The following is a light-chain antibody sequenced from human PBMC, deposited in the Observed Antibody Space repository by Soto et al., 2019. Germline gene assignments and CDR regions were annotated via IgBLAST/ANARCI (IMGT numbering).Light chain of an antibody. Sequence: DIQMTQYPSTLSASVGDRVTITCRASQSIYIWLAWYQQKPGKAPNLLIYKASDLESGVPSRFSGSGSGTEFTLTVTSLQPDDFATYYGQQYSNYWTFGQGTKVEIK. V-gene: IGKV1-5*03. CDR3: QQYSNYWT. CDR1: QSIYIW. CDR2: KAS. J-gene: IGKJ1*01.